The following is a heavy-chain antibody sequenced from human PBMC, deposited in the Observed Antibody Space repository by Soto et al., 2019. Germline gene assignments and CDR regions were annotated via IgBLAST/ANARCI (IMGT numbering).Heavy chain of an antibody. Sequence: PGGALRLSCTTSGFTFGGYAMGWFRQAPGKGLERVGFTRSKAYDGTTEYAASVRGRFTISRDDSKSIAYLQLNSLKTEDTAVYYCSRGGYGRMTAPYYFDYWGQGTPVTVSS. V-gene: IGHV3-49*03. CDR2: TRSKAYDGTT. CDR3: SRGGYGRMTAPYYFDY. D-gene: IGHD5-12*01. CDR1: GFTFGGYA. J-gene: IGHJ4*02.